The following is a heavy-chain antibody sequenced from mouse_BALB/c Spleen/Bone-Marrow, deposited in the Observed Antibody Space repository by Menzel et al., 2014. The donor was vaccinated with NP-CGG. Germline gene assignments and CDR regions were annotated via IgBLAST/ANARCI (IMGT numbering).Heavy chain of an antibody. CDR3: TRTYSFDY. CDR1: GFNIKDYY. Sequence: EVQLQQSVAELVRPGALVKLSCKASGFNIKDYYMHWVKQRPEQGLEWIGWIDPENGNTIYDPKFQGKASITADTSSNTAYLQLSSLASEDTAVYYCTRTYSFDYWGQGTTLTVSS. V-gene: IGHV14-1*02. CDR2: IDPENGNT. J-gene: IGHJ2*01.